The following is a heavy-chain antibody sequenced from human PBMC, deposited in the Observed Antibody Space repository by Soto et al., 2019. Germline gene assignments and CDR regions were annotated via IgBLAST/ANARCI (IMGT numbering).Heavy chain of an antibody. CDR1: GFTFSSYA. Sequence: PGGSLRLSCAASGFTFSSYAMHWVRQAPGKGLEWVSAISGSGGSTYYADSVKGRFTISRDNSKNTLYLQMNSLRAEDTAVYYCAKDDAYYDILTGYYSWGQGTLVTVSS. D-gene: IGHD3-9*01. CDR2: ISGSGGST. CDR3: AKDDAYYDILTGYYS. J-gene: IGHJ5*02. V-gene: IGHV3-23*01.